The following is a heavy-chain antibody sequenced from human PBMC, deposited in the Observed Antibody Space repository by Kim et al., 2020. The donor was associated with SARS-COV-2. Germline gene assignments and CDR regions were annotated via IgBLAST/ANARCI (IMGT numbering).Heavy chain of an antibody. D-gene: IGHD6-13*01. CDR3: TRQHQLLDY. J-gene: IGHJ4*02. V-gene: IGHV3-49*02. Sequence: EYAASLKDRLIISRDDSKSIAYLQMNSLKIEDTAVYFCTRQHQLLDYWGQGTLVTVSS.